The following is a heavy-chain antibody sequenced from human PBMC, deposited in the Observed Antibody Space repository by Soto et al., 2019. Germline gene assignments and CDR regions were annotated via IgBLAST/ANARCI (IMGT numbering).Heavy chain of an antibody. V-gene: IGHV1-69*01. D-gene: IGHD3-10*01. CDR2: IIPIFGTA. CDR3: ARDSLRGYYGSGSYFIS. J-gene: IGHJ5*02. Sequence: QVQLVQSGAEVKKPGSSVKVSCKASGGTFSSYAISWVRQAPGQGLEWMGGIIPIFGTANYAQKFQGRVTITADESTSTAYMELSSLRSEDTAVYYCARDSLRGYYGSGSYFISWGQGTLVTVSS. CDR1: GGTFSSYA.